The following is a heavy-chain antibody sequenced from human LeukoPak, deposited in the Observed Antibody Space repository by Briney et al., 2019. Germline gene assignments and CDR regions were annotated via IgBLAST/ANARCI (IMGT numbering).Heavy chain of an antibody. D-gene: IGHD2-15*01. J-gene: IGHJ4*02. CDR3: ARSPYCSGGSCYSRLMGFDY. V-gene: IGHV1-69*13. CDR1: GGTFSSYA. Sequence: SVKVSCKASGGTFSSYAISWVRQAPGQGLEWMGGIIPIFGTANYAQKFQGRVTITADESTSTAYMELSSLRSEDTAVYYCARSPYCSGGSCYSRLMGFDYWGQGTLVTVSS. CDR2: IIPIFGTA.